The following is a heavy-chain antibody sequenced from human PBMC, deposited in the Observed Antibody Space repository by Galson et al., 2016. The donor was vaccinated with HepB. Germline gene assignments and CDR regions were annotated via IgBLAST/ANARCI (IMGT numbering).Heavy chain of an antibody. CDR3: SRDPMYGGFGDV. V-gene: IGHV4-34*01. CDR2: INHRGSS. CDR1: GGSFSGQY. J-gene: IGHJ4*02. Sequence: SETLSLTCAVNGGSFSGQYWRWIQQPPGKGLEWIGEINHRGSSNYNPSLRGRVTMSVDTSANQFSLKLNSVTAADTAVYYCSRDPMYGGFGDVWAQGILVTVSS. D-gene: IGHD5-12*01.